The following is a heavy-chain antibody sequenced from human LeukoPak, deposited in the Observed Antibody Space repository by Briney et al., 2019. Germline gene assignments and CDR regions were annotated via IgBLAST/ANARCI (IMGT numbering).Heavy chain of an antibody. CDR3: ATLATFSSNWHDY. J-gene: IGHJ4*02. CDR1: GFTFSDSG. Sequence: PGGSLRLSCAASGFTFSDSGMHWVRQAPGKGLEWVSFILNGKYYADSVKGRFTVSRDNSKSTMYLQMDSLRIEDTAVYYCATLATFSSNWHDYWGQGTQVTVAS. V-gene: IGHV3-30*02. D-gene: IGHD2-2*01. CDR2: ILNGK.